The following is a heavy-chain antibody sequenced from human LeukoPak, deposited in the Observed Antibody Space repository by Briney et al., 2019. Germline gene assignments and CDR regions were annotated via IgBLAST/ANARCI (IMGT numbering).Heavy chain of an antibody. Sequence: GGSLRLSCAASGFTFSNAWMSWVRQAPGKGLEWVAVISYDGSNKYYADSVKGRFTISRDNSKNTLYLQMNSLRAEDTAVYYRAKDRVYYDSSGLFDYWGQGTLVTVSS. J-gene: IGHJ4*02. V-gene: IGHV3-30*18. CDR1: GFTFSNAW. CDR2: ISYDGSNK. D-gene: IGHD3-22*01. CDR3: AKDRVYYDSSGLFDY.